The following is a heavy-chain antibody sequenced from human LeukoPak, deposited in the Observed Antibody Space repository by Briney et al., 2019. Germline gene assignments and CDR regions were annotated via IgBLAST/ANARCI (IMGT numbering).Heavy chain of an antibody. V-gene: IGHV3-23*01. D-gene: IGHD2-2*01. CDR3: ARDFYCSRTSCYAPSFDY. CDR1: GFTFSSYA. CDR2: ISGSGGST. Sequence: QFGGSLRLSCAASGFTFSSYAMSWVRQAPGKGLEWVSAISGSGGSTYYADSVKGRFTISRDNSKNTLCLQMNSLRAEDTAVYYCARDFYCSRTSCYAPSFDYWGQGTLVTVSS. J-gene: IGHJ4*02.